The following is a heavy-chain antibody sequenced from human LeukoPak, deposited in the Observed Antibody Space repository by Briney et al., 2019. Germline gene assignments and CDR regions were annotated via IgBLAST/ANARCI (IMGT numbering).Heavy chain of an antibody. CDR1: GGSISSYY. CDR3: ARDSTAGSCYYYDMDV. J-gene: IGHJ6*02. D-gene: IGHD6-19*01. CDR2: IYYSGST. Sequence: SETLSLTCTVSGGSISSYYWSWIWQPPGKGLEWIGYIYYSGSTNYNPSLKSRVTISVDTSKNQFSLKLSSVTAADTAVYYCARDSTAGSCYYYDMDVWGQGTTVTVSS. V-gene: IGHV4-59*01.